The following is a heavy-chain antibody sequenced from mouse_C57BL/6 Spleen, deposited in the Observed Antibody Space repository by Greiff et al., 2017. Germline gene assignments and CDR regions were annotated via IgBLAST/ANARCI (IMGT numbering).Heavy chain of an antibody. CDR2: ISYDGSN. CDR3: ARSSYYSNYAGWDY. CDR1: GYSITSGYY. Sequence: EVKLEESGPGLVKPSQSLSLTCSVTGYSITSGYYWNWIRQFPGNKLEWMGYISYDGSNNYNPSLKNRISITRDTSKNQFFLKLNSVTTEDTATDYCARSSYYSNYAGWDYWGQGTSVTVSS. V-gene: IGHV3-6*01. J-gene: IGHJ4*01. D-gene: IGHD2-5*01.